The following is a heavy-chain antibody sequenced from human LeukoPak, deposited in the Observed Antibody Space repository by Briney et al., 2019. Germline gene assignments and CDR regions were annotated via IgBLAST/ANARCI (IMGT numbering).Heavy chain of an antibody. D-gene: IGHD2-2*01. Sequence: GGSLRLSCAASAFTFSSYAMHWVRQAPGKGLEWVAFTSYHGSNKYYEDSVKGRFTISRDNSKNTLYLQINRLGAEYMAVYYCAKNTHAYAEIFDYWGQGTLGTVSS. V-gene: IGHV3-30*18. CDR1: AFTFSSYA. J-gene: IGHJ4*02. CDR3: AKNTHAYAEIFDY. CDR2: TSYHGSNK.